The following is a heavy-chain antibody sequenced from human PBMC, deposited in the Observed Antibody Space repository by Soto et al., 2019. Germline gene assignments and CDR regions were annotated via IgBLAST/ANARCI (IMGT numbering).Heavy chain of an antibody. CDR1: GYTFTDYG. CDR3: ARISHSDFWSGYYYFFDY. Sequence: QVHLVQAGAEVEKPGASVKVSCTASGYTFTDYGISWVRQATGQGLQGMGWITAFNGNTKYAQQFQGRVTMTTDTSTSTAYMELRSLESDDTAVYYCARISHSDFWSGYYYFFDYWGQGTLVTVSS. CDR2: ITAFNGNT. D-gene: IGHD3-3*01. J-gene: IGHJ4*02. V-gene: IGHV1-18*01.